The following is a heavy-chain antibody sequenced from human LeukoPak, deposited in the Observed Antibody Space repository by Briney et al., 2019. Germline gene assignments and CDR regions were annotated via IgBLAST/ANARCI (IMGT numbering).Heavy chain of an antibody. Sequence: SETLSLTCAVYGGSFSGYYWSWIRQPPGKGLEWIGEINHSGSTNYNPSLKSRVTISVDTSENQFSLKLSSVTAADTAVYYCARVGVRYDILTGYYNGYYFDYWGQGTLVTVSS. D-gene: IGHD3-9*01. J-gene: IGHJ4*02. CDR1: GGSFSGYY. V-gene: IGHV4-34*01. CDR2: INHSGST. CDR3: ARVGVRYDILTGYYNGYYFDY.